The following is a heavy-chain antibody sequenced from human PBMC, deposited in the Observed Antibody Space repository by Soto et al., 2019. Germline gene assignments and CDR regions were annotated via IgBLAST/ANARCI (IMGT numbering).Heavy chain of an antibody. J-gene: IGHJ5*02. V-gene: IGHV4-59*01. D-gene: IGHD2-15*01. CDR3: ARDPGYCSGGSCYSEGWFDP. Sequence: QVQLQESGPGPVKPSETLSLTCTVSGGSISSYYWSWIRQPPGKGLEWIGYIYYSGSTNYNPSLKSRVTISVDTSKNQFSLQLSSVTAADTAVYYCARDPGYCSGGSCYSEGWFDPWGQGTLVTVSS. CDR2: IYYSGST. CDR1: GGSISSYY.